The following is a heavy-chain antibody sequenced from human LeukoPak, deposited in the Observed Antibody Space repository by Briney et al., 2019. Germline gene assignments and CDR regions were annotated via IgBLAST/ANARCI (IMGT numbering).Heavy chain of an antibody. CDR2: IYSGGST. D-gene: IGHD1-1*01. V-gene: IGHV3-66*04. CDR1: GFTVSSNY. J-gene: IGHJ3*02. Sequence: GGSLRLSCAASGFTVSSNYMSWVRQAPGKGLEWVSVIYSGGSTYYADSVKGRFTISRDNSKNALYLQMNSLRAEDTAVYYCARRLVGTPNAFDIWGQGTMVTVSS. CDR3: ARRLVGTPNAFDI.